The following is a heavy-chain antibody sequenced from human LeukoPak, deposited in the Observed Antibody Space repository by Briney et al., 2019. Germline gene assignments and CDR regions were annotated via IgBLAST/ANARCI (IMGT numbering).Heavy chain of an antibody. CDR1: GYTFTSYD. CDR3: ARGSSSWYFDRSRLSDY. V-gene: IGHV1-8*01. J-gene: IGHJ4*02. CDR2: MNPNSGNT. D-gene: IGHD6-13*01. Sequence: ASVKVSCKASGYTFTSYDINWVRQATGQGLEWMGWMNPNSGNTGYAQKFQGRVTMTRNTSISTAYTELSSLRSEDTAVYYCARGSSSWYFDRSRLSDYWGQGTLVTVSS.